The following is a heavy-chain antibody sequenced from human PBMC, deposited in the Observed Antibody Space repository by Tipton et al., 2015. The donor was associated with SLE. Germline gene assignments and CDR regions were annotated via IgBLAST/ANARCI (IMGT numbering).Heavy chain of an antibody. CDR3: AKDKARGGYDRIFDY. CDR2: ILYDGSNK. CDR1: GFTFSSYD. J-gene: IGHJ4*02. Sequence: GSLRLSCAASGFTFSSYDMHWVRQAPGKGLEWVAFILYDGSNKYYADSVKGRFTISRDNSKNTLYLQMNSLRAEDTAVYYCAKDKARGGYDRIFDYWGQGTLVTVSS. V-gene: IGHV3-30*02. D-gene: IGHD5-12*01.